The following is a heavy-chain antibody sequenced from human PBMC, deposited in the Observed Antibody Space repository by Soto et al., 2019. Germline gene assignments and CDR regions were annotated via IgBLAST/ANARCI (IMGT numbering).Heavy chain of an antibody. V-gene: IGHV1-46*01. CDR1: GYTFTSYY. D-gene: IGHD3-22*01. CDR3: ARIKHYDSSGYYSSYYYYGMDV. Sequence: ASVKVSCKASGYTFTSYYMHWVRQAPGQGLEWMGIINPSGGSTSYAQKFQGRVTMTRDASTSTVYMELSSLRSEDTAVYYCARIKHYDSSGYYSSYYYYGMDVWGQGTTVTSP. J-gene: IGHJ6*02. CDR2: INPSGGST.